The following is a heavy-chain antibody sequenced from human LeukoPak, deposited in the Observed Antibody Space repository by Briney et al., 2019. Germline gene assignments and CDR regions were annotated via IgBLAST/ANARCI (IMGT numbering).Heavy chain of an antibody. CDR1: GFTFSTYW. CDR3: ARDSAGNDY. D-gene: IGHD6-13*01. V-gene: IGHV3-7*01. CDR2: IKEDGSEQ. J-gene: IGHJ4*02. Sequence: PGGSLRLSCAASGFTFSTYWMSWVRQAPGKGLEWVANIKEDGSEQYYVDSLEGRFTISRDNAQNSLYLQMSSLRAEGTAMYYCARDSAGNDYWGQGTLVTVSP.